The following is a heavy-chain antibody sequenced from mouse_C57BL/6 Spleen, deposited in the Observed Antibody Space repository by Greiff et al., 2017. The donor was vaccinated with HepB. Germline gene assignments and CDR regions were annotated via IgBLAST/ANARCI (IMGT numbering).Heavy chain of an antibody. J-gene: IGHJ2*01. Sequence: EVKLQESGGGLVKPGGSLKLSCAASGFTFSSYTMSWVRQTPEKRLEWVATISGGGGNTYYPDSVKGRFTISRDNAKNTLYLQMSSLRSEDTALYYCARHRYSNYPFDYWGQGTTLTVSS. D-gene: IGHD2-5*01. CDR3: ARHRYSNYPFDY. V-gene: IGHV5-9*01. CDR1: GFTFSSYT. CDR2: ISGGGGNT.